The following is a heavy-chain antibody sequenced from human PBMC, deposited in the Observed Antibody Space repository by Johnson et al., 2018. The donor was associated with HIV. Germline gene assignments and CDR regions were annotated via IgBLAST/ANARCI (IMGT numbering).Heavy chain of an antibody. CDR2: ISYDGSNK. CDR1: GFTFSSYA. V-gene: IGHV3-30*14. CDR3: ARAGPYQYAFDI. J-gene: IGHJ3*02. Sequence: QVQLVESGGGVVQPGRSLRLSCAASGFTFSSYAMHWVRQAPGKGLEWVAVISYDGSNKYYADSVKGRFTISRDNSKNTLYLQMNSLRAEDTAVYYCARAGPYQYAFDICGQGTMVTVSS.